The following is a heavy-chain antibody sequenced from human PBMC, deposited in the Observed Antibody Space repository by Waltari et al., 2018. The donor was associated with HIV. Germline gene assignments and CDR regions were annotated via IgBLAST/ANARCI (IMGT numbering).Heavy chain of an antibody. CDR3: AKDLYCSGGNCYSRVLDS. CDR2: ISGSGGST. D-gene: IGHD2-15*01. CDR1: GFTFSKYA. J-gene: IGHJ4*02. Sequence: EVQVVESGGGLVQPGGSLRLSCAASGFTFSKYAMSWVRQAPGKGREGVAAISGSGGSTHYADSVKGRCTISRDSSKNTLDLQMNSLRAEDTAVYFCAKDLYCSGGNCYSRVLDSWGQGTLVTVSS. V-gene: IGHV3-23*04.